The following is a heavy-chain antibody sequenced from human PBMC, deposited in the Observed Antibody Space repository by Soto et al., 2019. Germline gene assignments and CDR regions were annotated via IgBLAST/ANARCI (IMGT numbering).Heavy chain of an antibody. CDR1: GHTFTSYG. V-gene: IGHV1-18*01. J-gene: IGHJ4*02. D-gene: IGHD3-10*01. CDR3: ATDRLYGSGGDY. Sequence: ASVKVSCKASGHTFTSYGISWVRQAPGQGLEWMGWISAYNGNTNYAQKLQGRVTMTTDTSTSTAYMELRSLRSEDTAVYYCATDRLYGSGGDYWGQGTLVTVSS. CDR2: ISAYNGNT.